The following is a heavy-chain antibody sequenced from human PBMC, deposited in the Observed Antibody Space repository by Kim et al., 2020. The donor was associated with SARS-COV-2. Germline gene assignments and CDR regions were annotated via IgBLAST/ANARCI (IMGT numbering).Heavy chain of an antibody. CDR3: ARGDCSGGSCYAMGWY. Sequence: GGSLRLSCAASGFTFSSYGMHWVRQAPGKGLEWVAVIWYDGSNKYYADSVKGRFTISRDNSKNTLYLQMNSLRAEDTAVYYCARGDCSGGSCYAMGWYWGQGTLVTVSS. CDR1: GFTFSSYG. D-gene: IGHD2-15*01. V-gene: IGHV3-33*01. CDR2: IWYDGSNK. J-gene: IGHJ4*02.